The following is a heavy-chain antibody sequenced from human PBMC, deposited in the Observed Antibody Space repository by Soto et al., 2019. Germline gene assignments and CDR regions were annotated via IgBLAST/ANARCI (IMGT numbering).Heavy chain of an antibody. D-gene: IGHD3-16*01. CDR3: VTYYDYIWGSMDV. Sequence: VASVKVSCKASGYTFTSYDINWVRQATGQGLEWMGWMNPNSGNTGYAQKFQGRVTMTRNTSISTAYMELSSLRSEDTAVYYCVTYYDYIWGSMDVRGKGTTVTVSS. J-gene: IGHJ6*04. CDR1: GYTFTSYD. V-gene: IGHV1-8*01. CDR2: MNPNSGNT.